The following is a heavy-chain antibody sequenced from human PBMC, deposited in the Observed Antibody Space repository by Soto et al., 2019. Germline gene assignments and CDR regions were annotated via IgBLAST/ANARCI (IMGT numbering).Heavy chain of an antibody. J-gene: IGHJ4*02. V-gene: IGHV4-59*01. CDR3: ARRWGTYFDY. D-gene: IGHD7-27*01. Sequence: QVQLQESGPGLVKPSETLSLTCTVSGGYISSYYWSWIRQPPAKGLEWIGYIYYSGSTNYNPSLKRRVTISVDTSKNHLSLKLSSVTAADTAVYYCARRWGTYFDYWGQGTLVTVSS. CDR1: GGYISSYY. CDR2: IYYSGST.